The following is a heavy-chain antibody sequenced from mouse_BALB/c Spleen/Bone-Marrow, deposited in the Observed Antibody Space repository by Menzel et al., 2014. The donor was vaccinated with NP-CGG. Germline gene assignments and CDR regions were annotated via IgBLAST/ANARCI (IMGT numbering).Heavy chain of an antibody. V-gene: IGHV14-3*02. Sequence: EVQLQQSGAELVKPGASVKLSCTASGFNIKDTYMHWVRQSPEQGLEWIGTIDPANDNTKYDPKFQGKATVTVDTSSNTVYLQLNSLTSEDTAVYYCASYYYGRRSFTYWGQGTLVTVSA. CDR3: ASYYYGRRSFTY. CDR1: GFNIKDTY. J-gene: IGHJ3*01. D-gene: IGHD1-1*01. CDR2: IDPANDNT.